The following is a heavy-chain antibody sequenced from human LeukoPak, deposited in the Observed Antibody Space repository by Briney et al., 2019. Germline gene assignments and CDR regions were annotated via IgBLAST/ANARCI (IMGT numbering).Heavy chain of an antibody. V-gene: IGHV3-33*08. Sequence: GGSLRLSCAASGFTFSSYGMHWVRQAPGKGLEWVAVIWYDGSNKYYADSVKGRFTISRDNSKNTQYLQMNSLRAEETAVYYCARRTYDAFDIWGQGTMVTVSS. J-gene: IGHJ3*02. CDR1: GFTFSSYG. CDR2: IWYDGSNK. CDR3: ARRTYDAFDI. D-gene: IGHD1-14*01.